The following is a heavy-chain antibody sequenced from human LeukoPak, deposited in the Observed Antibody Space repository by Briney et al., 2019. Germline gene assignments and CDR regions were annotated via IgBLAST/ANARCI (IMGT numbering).Heavy chain of an antibody. D-gene: IGHD4-23*01. CDR3: ARENLIRGNALDY. J-gene: IGHJ4*02. V-gene: IGHV3-64*01. Sequence: GGSLRLSCAASGFTFSSYTMHWVRQAPGKGLEYVSGIRSDGGRTYYANSVKGRFTISRDNSKNTLYLQMGSLRAEDMAVYYCARENLIRGNALDYWGQGTLVTVSS. CDR2: IRSDGGRT. CDR1: GFTFSSYT.